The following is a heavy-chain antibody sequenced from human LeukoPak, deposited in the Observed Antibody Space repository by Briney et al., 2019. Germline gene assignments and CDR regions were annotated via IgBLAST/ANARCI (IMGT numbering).Heavy chain of an antibody. CDR2: INPNSGGT. CDR3: AREDIVGATPYYYYGMDV. Sequence: GASVKVSCKASGYTFTGYFIHWVRQAPGQGLEWMGRINPNSGGTNFAQKFQGRVTITRDTSASTAYMELSSLRSEDTAVYYCAREDIVGATPYYYYGMDVWGQGTTVTVSS. V-gene: IGHV1-2*06. D-gene: IGHD1-26*01. J-gene: IGHJ6*02. CDR1: GYTFTGYF.